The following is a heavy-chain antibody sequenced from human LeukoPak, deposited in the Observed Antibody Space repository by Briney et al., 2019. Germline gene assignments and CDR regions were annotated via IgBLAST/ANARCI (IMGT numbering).Heavy chain of an antibody. D-gene: IGHD7-27*01. CDR2: IKKDGSVK. J-gene: IGHJ6*02. CDR1: GFSFSDSW. CDR3: ATYTHWVAGDV. V-gene: IGHV3-7*01. Sequence: GGSLRLSCVASGFSFSDSWMSWVRQAPGKGLEWVADIKKDGSVKEYVDSVKGRFTISRDDAKNSLYLQMDSLRAEDTAVYYCATYTHWVAGDVWGQGTTVSVSS.